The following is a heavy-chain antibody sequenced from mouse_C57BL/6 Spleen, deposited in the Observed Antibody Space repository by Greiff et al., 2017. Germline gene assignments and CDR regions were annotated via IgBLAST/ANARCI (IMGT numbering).Heavy chain of an antibody. D-gene: IGHD3-3*01. V-gene: IGHV1-53*01. CDR3: ARERFGWDFDY. Sequence: QVQLQQPGTELVKPGASVKLSCKASGYTFTSYWMHWVKQRPGQGLEWIGNINTSNGGTNYNEKFKSKATLTVDKSSSTAYMQLSSLTTEDSAVYYCARERFGWDFDYWGQGTTLTVSS. J-gene: IGHJ2*01. CDR2: INTSNGGT. CDR1: GYTFTSYW.